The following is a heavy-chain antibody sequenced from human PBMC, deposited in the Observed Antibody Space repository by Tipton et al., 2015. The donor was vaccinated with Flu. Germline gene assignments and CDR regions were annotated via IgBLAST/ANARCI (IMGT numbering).Heavy chain of an antibody. J-gene: IGHJ4*02. Sequence: SPRLSCAASGFTFSSYWMSWVRQAPGKGLEWVANIKQDGSEKYYVDSVKGRFTISRDNAKNSLYLQMNSLRAEDTAVYYCARDRSSSWYGLDYWGQGTLVTVSS. V-gene: IGHV3-7*01. CDR3: ARDRSSSWYGLDY. D-gene: IGHD6-13*01. CDR2: IKQDGSEK. CDR1: GFTFSSYW.